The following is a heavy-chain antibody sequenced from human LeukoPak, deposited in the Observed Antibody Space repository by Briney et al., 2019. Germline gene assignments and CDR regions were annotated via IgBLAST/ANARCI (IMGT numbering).Heavy chain of an antibody. V-gene: IGHV3-30*03. CDR1: GFTFSSYG. Sequence: PGRSLRLSCAASGFTFSSYGMHWVRQAPGKGLEWVAVISYDESNKNYADSVKGRFTISRDNSKNTLYLQMNSLRAEDTAVYYCARSLMVRGVKAPYYYGMDVWGQGTTVTVSS. J-gene: IGHJ6*02. CDR2: ISYDESNK. CDR3: ARSLMVRGVKAPYYYGMDV. D-gene: IGHD3-10*01.